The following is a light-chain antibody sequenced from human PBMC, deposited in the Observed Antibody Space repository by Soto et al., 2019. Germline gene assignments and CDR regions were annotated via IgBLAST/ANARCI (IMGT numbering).Light chain of an antibody. CDR1: QSIGEY. V-gene: IGKV1-5*03. Sequence: DIQMTQSPSTLSASVGDRVTITCRASQSIGEYLAWYQQKPGTAPKLLISKASFLETGVPSRFSGSGSGTEFILRISSLQPDDFVTYYCQQYRSYSPYTFGQGTK. CDR3: QQYRSYSPYT. CDR2: KAS. J-gene: IGKJ2*01.